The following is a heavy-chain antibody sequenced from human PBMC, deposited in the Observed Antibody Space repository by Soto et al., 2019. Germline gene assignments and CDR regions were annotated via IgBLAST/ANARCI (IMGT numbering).Heavy chain of an antibody. CDR3: AKAEYCSGRSCYPTPHY. V-gene: IGHV3-23*01. CDR2: ISGSGDST. D-gene: IGHD2-15*01. J-gene: IGHJ4*02. CDR1: GFTFSSYA. Sequence: PGGSLRLSCAASGFTFSSYAMNWVRQAPGKGLEWVSAISGSGDSTYYADSVKGRFTISRDNSKNTLYLQMNSLRAEDTAVYYCAKAEYCSGRSCYPTPHYSGQATLVTVSS.